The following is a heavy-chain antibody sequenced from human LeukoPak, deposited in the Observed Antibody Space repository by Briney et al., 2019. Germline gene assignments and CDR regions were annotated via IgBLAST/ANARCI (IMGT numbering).Heavy chain of an antibody. CDR1: GYTFTSYA. Sequence: SVKVSCKASGYTFTSYAISWVRQAPGQGLEWMGRIIPILGIANYAQKFQGRVTITADKSTSTAYMELSSLRSEDTAVYYCARGDRFPYAFDNWGQGTMVTVSS. CDR3: ARGDRFPYAFDN. V-gene: IGHV1-69*04. D-gene: IGHD2-15*01. CDR2: IIPILGIA. J-gene: IGHJ3*02.